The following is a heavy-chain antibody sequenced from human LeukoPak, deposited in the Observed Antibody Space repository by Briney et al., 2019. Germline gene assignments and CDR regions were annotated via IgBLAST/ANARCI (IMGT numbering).Heavy chain of an antibody. J-gene: IGHJ4*02. Sequence: GASVKVSCKASGYTFTGYHMHWVRQAPGQGLEWMGWINPNSGGTNYAQKFQGRVTMTRDTSISTAYMELSRLRSDDTAVYYCARTPVNVRLLWFGEFPYWGQGTLVTVSS. CDR1: GYTFTGYH. D-gene: IGHD3-10*01. V-gene: IGHV1-2*02. CDR3: ARTPVNVRLLWFGEFPY. CDR2: INPNSGGT.